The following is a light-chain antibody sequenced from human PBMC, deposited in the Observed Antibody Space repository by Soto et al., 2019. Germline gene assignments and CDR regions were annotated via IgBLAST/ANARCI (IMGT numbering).Light chain of an antibody. CDR3: QQYNNYPYS. Sequence: DIQMTQSPSTLSASVGDRVTITCRASQTISNWLAWYQQRPGKAPKLLIYKASSLESGVPTRFSGSGAGTEFTLSISSLHPDDFASYYCQQYNNYPYSFGQGTKLEIK. CDR2: KAS. CDR1: QTISNW. J-gene: IGKJ2*03. V-gene: IGKV1-5*03.